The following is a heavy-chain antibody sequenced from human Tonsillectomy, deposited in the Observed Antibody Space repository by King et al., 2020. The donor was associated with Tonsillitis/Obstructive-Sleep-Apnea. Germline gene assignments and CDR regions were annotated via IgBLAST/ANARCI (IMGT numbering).Heavy chain of an antibody. CDR2: ISAYNDNT. J-gene: IGHJ4*02. D-gene: IGHD2-21*01. Sequence: VQLVESGAEVKKPGASVKVSCTASGYTFVSYGISWVRQAPGQGLEWMGWISAYNDNTNYAHKLQGRVTMTTDTSTSTAYMELRSLRSNDTAVYYCARGRYCGGDCYSGGFDYWGQGTLVTVSS. V-gene: IGHV1-18*01. CDR3: ARGRYCGGDCYSGGFDY. CDR1: GYTFVSYG.